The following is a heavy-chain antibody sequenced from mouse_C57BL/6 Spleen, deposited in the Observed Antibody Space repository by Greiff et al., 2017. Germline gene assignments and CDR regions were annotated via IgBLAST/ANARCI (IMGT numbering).Heavy chain of an antibody. CDR3: ARSGITTVVAGNYFDY. V-gene: IGHV1-64*01. Sequence: QVQLQQPGAELVKPGASVKLSCKASGYTFTSYWMHWVKQRPGQGLEWIGMIHPNSGSTNYNEKFKSKATLTVDKSSSTAYMQLSSLTSEDSAVYYCARSGITTVVAGNYFDYWGQGTTLTVSS. J-gene: IGHJ2*01. CDR2: IHPNSGST. D-gene: IGHD1-1*01. CDR1: GYTFTSYW.